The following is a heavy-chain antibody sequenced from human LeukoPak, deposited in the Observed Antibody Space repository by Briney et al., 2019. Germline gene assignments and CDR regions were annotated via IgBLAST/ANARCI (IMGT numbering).Heavy chain of an antibody. CDR1: GGSISSYY. Sequence: SETLSLTCTVSGGSISSYYWSWIRQPPGKGLEWIGYIYYSGSTNYNPSLKSRVTISVDTSKNQFSLKLSSVTAADTAVYYCAIAGATIWFDPWGQGTLVTVSS. J-gene: IGHJ5*02. CDR3: AIAGATIWFDP. V-gene: IGHV4-59*01. CDR2: IYYSGST. D-gene: IGHD5-12*01.